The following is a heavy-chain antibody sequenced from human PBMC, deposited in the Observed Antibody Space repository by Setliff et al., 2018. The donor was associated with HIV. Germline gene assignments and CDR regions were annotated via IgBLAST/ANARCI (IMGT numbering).Heavy chain of an antibody. D-gene: IGHD1-1*01. CDR3: AQLGMVDDLDY. CDR2: IDPRDSYT. CDR1: GYNFIDYW. V-gene: IGHV5-10-1*01. J-gene: IGHJ4*02. Sequence: PGESLKISCKGSGYNFIDYWITWVRQMPGKGLEWMGRIDPRDSYTNYSPSFQGHVTISADKSISTAYLQWSSLKASDTAVYYCAQLGMVDDLDYWGQGTLVTVSS.